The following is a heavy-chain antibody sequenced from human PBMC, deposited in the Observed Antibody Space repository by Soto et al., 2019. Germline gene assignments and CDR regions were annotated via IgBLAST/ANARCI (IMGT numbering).Heavy chain of an antibody. CDR1: GFTFSSYA. Sequence: EVQLLESGGGLVQPGGSLRLSCAASGFTFSSYAMSWVRQAPGKGLEWVSAISGSGGSTYYADSVKGRFTISRDNSKNTLYLQMNSLRAEDTAVYYCAKLTPTYYYDGSDTTAVVDVWGQGTTVTVSS. CDR3: AKLTPTYYYDGSDTTAVVDV. J-gene: IGHJ6*02. CDR2: ISGSGGST. D-gene: IGHD3-22*01. V-gene: IGHV3-23*01.